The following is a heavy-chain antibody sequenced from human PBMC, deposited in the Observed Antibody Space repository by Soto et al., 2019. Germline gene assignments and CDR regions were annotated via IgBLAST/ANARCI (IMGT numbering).Heavy chain of an antibody. J-gene: IGHJ4*02. CDR2: ISHSGNA. D-gene: IGHD3-3*02. V-gene: IGHV4-4*02. CDR1: GDSIYSSHW. CDR3: AARHFWSGPWTARRLDY. Sequence: SDTPSLTCAVSGDSIYSSHWWNWVRQPPGKGLEWIGQISHSGNANYNPSLTSRVTISVDKSKNHFSLKLTSATAADTAVYYCAARHFWSGPWTARRLDYWGQGTLVTVSS.